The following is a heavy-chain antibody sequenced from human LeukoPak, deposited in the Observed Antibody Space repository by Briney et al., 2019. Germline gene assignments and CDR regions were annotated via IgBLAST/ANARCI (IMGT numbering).Heavy chain of an antibody. Sequence: GGSVRLSCTASGFTLSSYRMNWVRQAPGKGLEWVAYIAYTGTIDYADSVGGRFAISGDNPKSSLFLQLNSLRAEDTAVYYCARDPHSLDYWGQGTLVTVSS. J-gene: IGHJ4*02. V-gene: IGHV3-48*01. CDR2: IAYTGTI. CDR3: ARDPHSLDY. CDR1: GFTLSSYR.